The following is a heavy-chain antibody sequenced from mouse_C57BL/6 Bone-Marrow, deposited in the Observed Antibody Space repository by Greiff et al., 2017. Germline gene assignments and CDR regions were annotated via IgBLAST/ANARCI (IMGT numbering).Heavy chain of an antibody. J-gene: IGHJ4*01. V-gene: IGHV14-4*01. CDR1: GFNIKDDY. CDR2: IDPENGDT. D-gene: IGHD2-3*01. CDR3: TIYDGYAAGAMDY. Sequence: EVQLQQSGAELVRPGASVKLSCTASGFNIKDDYMHWVKQRPEQGLEWIGWIDPENGDTEYASKFQGKATITADTSSNTAYLQLSSLTSEDTAVYYCTIYDGYAAGAMDYWGQGTSVTVSS.